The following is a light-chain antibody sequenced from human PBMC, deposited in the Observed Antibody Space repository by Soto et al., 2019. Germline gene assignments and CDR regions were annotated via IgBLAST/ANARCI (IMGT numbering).Light chain of an antibody. CDR1: QTISSW. CDR2: KAS. J-gene: IGKJ5*01. CDR3: QQAASFPIT. Sequence: IRMTQSPSSFSASTGDRVTITCRASQTISSWLARYQQKPGKAPKLLIYKASTLKSGVPSRFSGSGSGTEFTLTISSLQPEDFATYYCQQAASFPITFGQGTRLEIK. V-gene: IGKV1-12*01.